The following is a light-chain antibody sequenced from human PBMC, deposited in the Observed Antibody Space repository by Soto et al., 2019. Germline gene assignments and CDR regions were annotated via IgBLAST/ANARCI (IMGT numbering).Light chain of an antibody. CDR2: AAS. CDR1: QRVGPN. Sequence: EILMTQSPASLSVSPGERVTLSCWASQRVGPNLAWYQHRPGQAPRLLIYAASTRAAGVPARFSGSGFGTQFTLTISSLQSEDSAVYYCQQYDSLWAFGQGTKV. CDR3: QQYDSLWA. V-gene: IGKV3-15*01. J-gene: IGKJ1*01.